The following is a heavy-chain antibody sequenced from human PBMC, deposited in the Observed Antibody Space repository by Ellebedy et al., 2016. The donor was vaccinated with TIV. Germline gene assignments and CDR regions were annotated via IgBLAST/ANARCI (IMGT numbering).Heavy chain of an antibody. D-gene: IGHD1-26*01. V-gene: IGHV3-7*01. CDR1: AFTFSNYW. Sequence: GGSLRLSXAASAFTFSNYWMSWVRQAPGKGLEWVANINPDGSEKYYGDSVKGRFTISRDNAQNSLFLQMNSLRAEDTAVYYCARDPDTTPRPGFDYWGQGTLVTVS. J-gene: IGHJ4*02. CDR2: INPDGSEK. CDR3: ARDPDTTPRPGFDY.